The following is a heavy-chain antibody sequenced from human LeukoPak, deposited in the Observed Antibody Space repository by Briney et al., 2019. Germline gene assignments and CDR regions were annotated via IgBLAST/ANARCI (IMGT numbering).Heavy chain of an antibody. CDR2: ITPSSSSI. J-gene: IGHJ4*02. V-gene: IGHV3-21*06. CDR1: GFTFSAYS. D-gene: IGHD5-12*01. Sequence: GGSLRLSCAASGFTFSAYSMNWVRQAPGKGLEWVSSITPSSSSIFYADSVKGRFTISRDNAKNSLYLQMSSLRAEDTAVYYCASDYDSPFDFWGQGTLVTVSS. CDR3: ASDYDSPFDF.